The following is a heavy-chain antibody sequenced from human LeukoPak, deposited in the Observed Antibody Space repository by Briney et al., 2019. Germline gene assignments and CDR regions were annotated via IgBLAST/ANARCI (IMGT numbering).Heavy chain of an antibody. CDR1: GYTFTTYG. D-gene: IGHD2-2*01. Sequence: ASVKVSCKASGYTFTTYGISWVRQAPGQGLGWMGWISAYNGNTNYAQKLQGRVTMTTDTSTSTAYMELRSLRSDDTAVYYCARGLLGYCSSTSCPNFDYWGQGTLVTVSS. V-gene: IGHV1-18*01. J-gene: IGHJ4*02. CDR3: ARGLLGYCSSTSCPNFDY. CDR2: ISAYNGNT.